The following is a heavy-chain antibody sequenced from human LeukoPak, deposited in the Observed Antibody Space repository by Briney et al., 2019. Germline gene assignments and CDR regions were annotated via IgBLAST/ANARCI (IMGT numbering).Heavy chain of an antibody. CDR3: ARGSRTIGLGDDY. CDR1: GFTFSSYT. CDR2: ISSSSSYM. J-gene: IGHJ4*02. D-gene: IGHD1-1*01. Sequence: PGGSLRLSCAASGFTFSSYTMNWVRQAPGKGLEWVSSISSSSSYMYYADSVKGRFTISRDNAKNSLYLQMNSLRAEDTAVYYCARGSRTIGLGDDYWGQGPLVTVSS. V-gene: IGHV3-21*06.